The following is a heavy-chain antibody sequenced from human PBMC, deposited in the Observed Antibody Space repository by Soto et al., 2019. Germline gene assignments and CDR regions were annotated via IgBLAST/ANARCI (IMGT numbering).Heavy chain of an antibody. CDR2: ILPVFGTP. Sequence: QVQLVQSGAEVKKPGSSVKVSCKASGGTFSSYGIAWVRQAPGQGLGWMGGILPVFGTPNYAKKFRGRVTISADESTSTAYMELSSLTSEDTAVYYCAVRSSYSHYYYALDVWGQGTTVTVSS. CDR1: GGTFSSYG. J-gene: IGHJ6*02. D-gene: IGHD3-10*01. CDR3: AVRSSYSHYYYALDV. V-gene: IGHV1-69*01.